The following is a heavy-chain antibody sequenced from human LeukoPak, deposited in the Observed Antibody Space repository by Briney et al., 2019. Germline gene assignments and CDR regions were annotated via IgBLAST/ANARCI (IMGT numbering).Heavy chain of an antibody. CDR3: AARIAVAGTISFDY. D-gene: IGHD6-19*01. CDR1: GFXASRNY. CDR2: ISSGGNT. J-gene: IGHJ4*02. V-gene: IGHV3-53*01. Sequence: GGSLRLSCAASGFXASRNYISWVRQARGKGLEWVSVISSGGNTHYTDSVKGRFTTSRDNSKNIVYLQMNSLRADDTAMYYCAARIAVAGTISFDYWGQGTLVTVSS.